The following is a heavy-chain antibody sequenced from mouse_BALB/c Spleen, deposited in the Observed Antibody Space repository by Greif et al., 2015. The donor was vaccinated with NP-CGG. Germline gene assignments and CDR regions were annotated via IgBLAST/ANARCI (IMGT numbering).Heavy chain of an antibody. CDR3: ARGRGNWDPFAY. V-gene: IGHV1-9*01. D-gene: IGHD4-1*01. CDR2: ILPGSGST. Sequence: QVQLQQPGAELMKPGASVKISCKATGYTFSSYWIEWVKQRPGHGLEWIGEILPGSGSTNYNEKFKGKATFTADTSSNTAYMQLSSLTSEDSAVYYCARGRGNWDPFAYWGQGTLVTVSA. J-gene: IGHJ3*01. CDR1: GYTFSSYW.